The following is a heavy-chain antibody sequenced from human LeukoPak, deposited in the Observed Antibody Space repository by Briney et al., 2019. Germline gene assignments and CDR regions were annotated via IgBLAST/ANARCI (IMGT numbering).Heavy chain of an antibody. CDR3: ARVYYDYVWGSYRSYNWFDP. D-gene: IGHD3-16*02. Sequence: PSETLSLTCTVSGGSISSSSYYWGWIRQPPGKGLEWIGYIYYSGSTNYNPSLKSRVTISVDTSKNQFSLKLSSVTAADTAVYYCARVYYDYVWGSYRSYNWFDPWGQGTLVTVSS. V-gene: IGHV4-61*05. J-gene: IGHJ5*02. CDR1: GGSISSSSYY. CDR2: IYYSGST.